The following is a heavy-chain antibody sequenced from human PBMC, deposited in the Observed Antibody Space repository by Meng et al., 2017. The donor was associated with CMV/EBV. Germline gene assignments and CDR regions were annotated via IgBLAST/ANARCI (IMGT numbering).Heavy chain of an antibody. CDR2: INHSGST. J-gene: IGHJ5*02. Sequence: PLPRGGAGLLTPSETLPLTCAGYGGSFSGYYWSWIRQPPGKGLEWIGEINHSGSTNYNPSLKSRVTISVDTSKNQFSLKLSSVTAADTAVYYCARGGNWFDPWGQGTLVTVSS. CDR1: GGSFSGYY. CDR3: ARGGNWFDP. V-gene: IGHV4-34*01.